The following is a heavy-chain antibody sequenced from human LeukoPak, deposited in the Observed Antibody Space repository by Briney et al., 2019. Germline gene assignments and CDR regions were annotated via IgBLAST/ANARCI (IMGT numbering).Heavy chain of an antibody. J-gene: IGHJ4*02. CDR3: ARGRGSYFHYFDY. D-gene: IGHD1-26*01. CDR1: GFTFSNAW. Sequence: PGGSLRLSCAASGFTFSNAWMSWVRQAPGKGLEWVSYISSSGSTIYYADSVKGRFTISRDNAKNSLYLQMNSLRAEDTAVYYCARGRGSYFHYFDYWGQGTLVTVSS. V-gene: IGHV3-11*04. CDR2: ISSSGSTI.